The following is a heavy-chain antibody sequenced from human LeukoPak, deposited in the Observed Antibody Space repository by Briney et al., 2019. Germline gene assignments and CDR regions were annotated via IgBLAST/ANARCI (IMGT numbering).Heavy chain of an antibody. CDR3: AREGGYSSGWHALRIDYYYYGMDV. CDR2: ISYDGSNK. D-gene: IGHD6-19*01. V-gene: IGHV3-30*04. J-gene: IGHJ6*02. CDR1: GFTFSSYA. Sequence: GGSLRLSCAASGFTFSSYAMHWVRQAPGKGLEWVAVISYDGSNKYYADSVKGRFTISRDNSKNTLYLQMNSLRAEDTAVYYCAREGGYSSGWHALRIDYYYYGMDVWGQGTTVTVSS.